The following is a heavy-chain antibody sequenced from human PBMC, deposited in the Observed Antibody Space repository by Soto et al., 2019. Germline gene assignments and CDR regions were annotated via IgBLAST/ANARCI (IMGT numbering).Heavy chain of an antibody. Sequence: EVQLLESGGGLVQPGGSLRLSCAASGFTFSSYAMSWVRQAPGKGLEWVSAISGSGGRTYYADYVKGWFTNSRDNSKNTLYLQMNSLRAEDTAVYYSAKVRPPYCSGGSCGNFDYWGQGTLVTVSS. CDR2: ISGSGGRT. CDR1: GFTFSSYA. J-gene: IGHJ4*02. CDR3: AKVRPPYCSGGSCGNFDY. D-gene: IGHD2-15*01. V-gene: IGHV3-23*01.